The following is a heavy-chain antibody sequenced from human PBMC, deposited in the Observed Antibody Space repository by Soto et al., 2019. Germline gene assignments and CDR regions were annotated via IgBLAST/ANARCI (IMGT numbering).Heavy chain of an antibody. D-gene: IGHD3-10*01. V-gene: IGHV4-34*01. Sequence: PSETLSLTCAVYGGSFSGYYWSWIRQPPGKGLEWIGEINHSGSTNYNPSLKSRVTISVDTSKNQFSLKLRSVTAANTAVYYCARGRVNNRHYYYGMQVWGQGTTLTVSS. J-gene: IGHJ6*02. CDR3: ARGRVNNRHYYYGMQV. CDR2: INHSGST. CDR1: GGSFSGYY.